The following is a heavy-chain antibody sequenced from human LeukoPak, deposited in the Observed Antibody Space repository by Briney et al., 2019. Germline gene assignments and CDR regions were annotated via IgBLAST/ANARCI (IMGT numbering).Heavy chain of an antibody. D-gene: IGHD3-10*01. CDR3: AREPRGITMVRGVIYAFDI. CDR1: GGSISSSSYY. J-gene: IGHJ3*02. CDR2: IYYSGST. Sequence: SETLSLTCSVSGGSISSSSYYWGWIRQPPGKGLEWIGYIYYSGSTYYNPSLKSRVTKSVDTSKNQFSLKLSSVTAADTAVYYCAREPRGITMVRGVIYAFDIWGQGTMVTVSS. V-gene: IGHV4-31*03.